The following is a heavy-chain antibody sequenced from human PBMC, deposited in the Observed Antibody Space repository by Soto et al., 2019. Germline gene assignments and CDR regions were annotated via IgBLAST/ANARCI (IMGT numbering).Heavy chain of an antibody. CDR3: AVYSSSGYNWFDP. D-gene: IGHD6-13*01. Sequence: ASVKVSCKASGYTFTSYGISCVRQAPGQGLEWMGWISAYNGNTNYAQKLQGRVTMTTDTSTSTAYMELRSLRSDDTAVYYCAVYSSSGYNWFDPWGQGTLVTVSS. CDR2: ISAYNGNT. CDR1: GYTFTSYG. V-gene: IGHV1-18*01. J-gene: IGHJ5*02.